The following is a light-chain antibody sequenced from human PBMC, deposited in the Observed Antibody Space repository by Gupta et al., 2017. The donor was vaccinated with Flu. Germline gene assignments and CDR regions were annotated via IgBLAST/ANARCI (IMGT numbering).Light chain of an antibody. Sequence: SCKSSQSLLHSSNNKNYLAWYRQKPGQPPKGLIYWASTRESGVPDRFSGSGSGTDFTLTISSLQAEDVAVYYCQQYYSTPPTFGGGTKVEIK. CDR1: QSLLHSSNNKNY. V-gene: IGKV4-1*01. CDR3: QQYYSTPPT. CDR2: WAS. J-gene: IGKJ4*01.